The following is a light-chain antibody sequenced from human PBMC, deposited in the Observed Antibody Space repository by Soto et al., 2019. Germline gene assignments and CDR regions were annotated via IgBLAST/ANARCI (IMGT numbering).Light chain of an antibody. CDR2: GAS. CDR3: QQYGSSPSST. J-gene: IGKJ1*01. V-gene: IGKV3-20*01. CDR1: QSVSSSY. Sequence: EIVLTQAPGTLSWSPGERATLSCRASQSVSSSYLAWYQQKPGQAPRLLIYGASSRATGIPDRFSGSGSGTDFTLTISRLQPEDSAVSYCQQYGSSPSSTFGQGTKVDIK.